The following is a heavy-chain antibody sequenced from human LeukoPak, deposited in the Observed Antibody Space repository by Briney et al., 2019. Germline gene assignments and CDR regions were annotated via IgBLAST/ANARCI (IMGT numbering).Heavy chain of an antibody. D-gene: IGHD5-18*01. V-gene: IGHV4-34*01. CDR1: GGSFSGYY. CDR2: INHSGST. CDR3: ARGNTSIKYFQH. Sequence: SETLSLTCAVYGGSFSGYYWSWIRQPPGRGLEWIGEINHSGSTNYNPSLKSRVTISVDTSKNQFSLKLSSVTAADTAVYYCARGNTSIKYFQHWGQGTLVTVSS. J-gene: IGHJ1*01.